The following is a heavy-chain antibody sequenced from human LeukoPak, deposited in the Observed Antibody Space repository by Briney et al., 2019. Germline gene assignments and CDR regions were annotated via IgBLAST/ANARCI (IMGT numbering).Heavy chain of an antibody. CDR3: ARRGYCSGGSCHKGYYFDY. CDR1: GYSFTSYW. Sequence: GESLKISCKGSGYSFTSYWIGWVRQMPGKGLEWMGIIYPGDSDTRYSPSFQGQVTISADKSISTAYLQWSSLKASDTAMYYCARRGYCSGGSCHKGYYFDYWGQGTLVTVSS. J-gene: IGHJ4*02. D-gene: IGHD2-15*01. V-gene: IGHV5-51*01. CDR2: IYPGDSDT.